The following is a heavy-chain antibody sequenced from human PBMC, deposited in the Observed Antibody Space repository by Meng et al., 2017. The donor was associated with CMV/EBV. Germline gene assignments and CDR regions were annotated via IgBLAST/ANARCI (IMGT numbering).Heavy chain of an antibody. D-gene: IGHD3-16*01. CDR2: VHSNKST. Sequence: SETLSLTCTISSGSINDYCWNWIRQPPGKGLEWIGYVHSNKSTKYNPALKSRVDISLDTSKNQFSLKLSSVTAADTAVYYCARVGVGYDSAFDPWGQGTLVTVSS. J-gene: IGHJ5*02. V-gene: IGHV4-59*08. CDR3: ARVGVGYDSAFDP. CDR1: SGSINDYC.